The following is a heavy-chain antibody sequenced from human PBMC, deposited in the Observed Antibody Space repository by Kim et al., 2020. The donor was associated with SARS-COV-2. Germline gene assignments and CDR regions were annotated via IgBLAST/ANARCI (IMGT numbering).Heavy chain of an antibody. CDR2: IYYSGST. CDR1: GGSISSGDYY. D-gene: IGHD6-13*01. V-gene: IGHV4-30-4*01. J-gene: IGHJ1*01. Sequence: SETLSLTCTVSGGSISSGDYYWSWIRQPPGKGLEWIGYIYYSGSTYYNPSLKSRVTISVDTSKNQFSLKLSSVTAADTAVYYCARERVNSSPTSAEYFQHWGQGTLVTVSS. CDR3: ARERVNSSPTSAEYFQH.